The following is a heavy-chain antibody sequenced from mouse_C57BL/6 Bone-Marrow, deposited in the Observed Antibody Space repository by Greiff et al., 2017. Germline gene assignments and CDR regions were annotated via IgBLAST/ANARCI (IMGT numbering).Heavy chain of an antibody. CDR1: GYTFTSYW. Sequence: QVQLQQPGAELVKPGASVKLSCKASGYTFTSYWMHWVKQRPGQGLEWIGMIHPNSGSTNYNEKFKSKATLTVDKSSSTAYMQLSSLTSEDSAVYCCAIDYYGSRRYYFVYWGQDTTLTVSS. J-gene: IGHJ2*01. V-gene: IGHV1-64*01. CDR2: IHPNSGST. D-gene: IGHD1-1*01. CDR3: AIDYYGSRRYYFVY.